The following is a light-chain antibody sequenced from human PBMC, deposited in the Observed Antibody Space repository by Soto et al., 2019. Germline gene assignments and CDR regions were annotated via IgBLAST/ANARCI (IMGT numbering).Light chain of an antibody. CDR3: QQSYTTTWT. Sequence: DIQMTQSPSSMFASVGYRVTITCEATQDINIYLNWYQQKPGRAPRLLIYTTSSLQSGVPSKFSGSASGTDGTITISSLKTEDGSTYYCQQSYTTTWTFGQGTKVDIK. J-gene: IGKJ1*01. CDR1: QDINIY. V-gene: IGKV1-39*01. CDR2: TTS.